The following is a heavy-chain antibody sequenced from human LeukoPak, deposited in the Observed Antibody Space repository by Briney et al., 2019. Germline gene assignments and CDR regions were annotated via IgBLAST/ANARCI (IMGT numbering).Heavy chain of an antibody. J-gene: IGHJ2*01. CDR3: ASLNSGSYYGLGFFDL. D-gene: IGHD1-26*01. Sequence: GESLRISCKGSGYSFTSYWISWVRQMPGKGLEWMGRIDPSDSYTNYSPSFQGHVTISADKSISTTYLQWNSLEASDTAMYYCASLNSGSYYGLGFFDLWGRGTLVTVFS. CDR1: GYSFTSYW. CDR2: IDPSDSYT. V-gene: IGHV5-10-1*01.